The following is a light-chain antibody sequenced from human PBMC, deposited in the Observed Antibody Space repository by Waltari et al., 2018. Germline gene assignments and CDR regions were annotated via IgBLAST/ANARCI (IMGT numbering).Light chain of an antibody. CDR3: SSFTRTNSWV. CDR1: SSDLGVFTY. J-gene: IGLJ3*02. Sequence: HSALAQPASLSWSPGQSITLSFPGTSSDLGVFTYVSWFQQHPGKSPRHTIYDVNNRPSGVSNRFSGSKSGNTASLTIAGLQAEDEADYYCSSFTRTNSWVFGGGTKLTVL. CDR2: DVN. V-gene: IGLV2-14*03.